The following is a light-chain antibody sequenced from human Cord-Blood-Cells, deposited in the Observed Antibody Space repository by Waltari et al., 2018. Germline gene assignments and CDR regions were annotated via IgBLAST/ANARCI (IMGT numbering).Light chain of an antibody. V-gene: IGKV4-1*01. Sequence: DIVMTQSPDSLAVSLGERATINCKSSQSVLYSSNNKNYLAWYQQKPGQLPKLLIYWASTRESGVLDRFSGSGSGTDFTLTISSLQAEDVAVYYCQQYYSTPYTFGQGTKLEIK. CDR3: QQYYSTPYT. CDR1: QSVLYSSNNKNY. CDR2: WAS. J-gene: IGKJ2*01.